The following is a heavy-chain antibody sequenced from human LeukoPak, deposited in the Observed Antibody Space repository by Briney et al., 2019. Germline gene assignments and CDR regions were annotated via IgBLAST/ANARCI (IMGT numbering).Heavy chain of an antibody. V-gene: IGHV4-39*01. CDR2: IYYSGST. J-gene: IGHJ3*02. CDR3: ARVEYSSGFNAFDI. D-gene: IGHD6-19*01. CDR1: GGSISSSSYY. Sequence: SETLSLTCTVSGGSISSSSYYWGWIRQPPGKGLEWIGSIYYSGSTYYNPSLKSRVTISVDTSKNQFYLKLSSVTAADTAVYYCARVEYSSGFNAFDIWGQGTMVTVSS.